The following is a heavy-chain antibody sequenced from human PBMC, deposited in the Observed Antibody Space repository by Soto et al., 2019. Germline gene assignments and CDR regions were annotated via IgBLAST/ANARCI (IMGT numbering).Heavy chain of an antibody. V-gene: IGHV3-64*01. D-gene: IGHD3-22*01. Sequence: EVQLVESGGGLVQPGGSLRLSCAASGFTFSSYAMHWVRQAPGKGLEYVSAISSNGGSTYYANSVKGRFTISRDNSKNTLYLQMGSLRAEDMAVYYCARTRSSGHLHAFDIWGQGTMVTVSS. J-gene: IGHJ3*02. CDR2: ISSNGGST. CDR3: ARTRSSGHLHAFDI. CDR1: GFTFSSYA.